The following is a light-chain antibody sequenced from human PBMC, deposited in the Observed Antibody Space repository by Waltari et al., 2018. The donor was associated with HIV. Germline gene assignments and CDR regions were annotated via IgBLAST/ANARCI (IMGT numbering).Light chain of an antibody. CDR1: SSNIGNHY. Sequence: SVLTQPPSVSAAPGQKVTISCSGSSSNIGNHYVSWFQPLPGAAPRFLIYDNNQRPSGGPDRCSGSRAGTSATLGVSGLQPGDEADYYCGTWDTSLDAGVFGGGTKLTVL. V-gene: IGLV1-51*01. CDR2: DNN. CDR3: GTWDTSLDAGV. J-gene: IGLJ3*02.